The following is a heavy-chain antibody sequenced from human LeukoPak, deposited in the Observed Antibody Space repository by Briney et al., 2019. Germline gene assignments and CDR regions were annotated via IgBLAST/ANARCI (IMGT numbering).Heavy chain of an antibody. Sequence: ASVKVSCKASGYTFTSYGITWVRQAPGQGLEWMGWITGYNGDTNYAQNLQGRVTMTTDTSTSTAYMELWSLRSDDTAVYYCARAPRTLYCSGIGCLNWFDPWGQGTLVTVSS. D-gene: IGHD2-15*01. CDR2: ITGYNGDT. CDR3: ARAPRTLYCSGIGCLNWFDP. J-gene: IGHJ5*02. CDR1: GYTFTSYG. V-gene: IGHV1-18*01.